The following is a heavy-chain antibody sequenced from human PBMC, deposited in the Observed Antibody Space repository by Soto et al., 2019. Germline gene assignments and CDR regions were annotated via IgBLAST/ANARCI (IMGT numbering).Heavy chain of an antibody. D-gene: IGHD1-26*01. J-gene: IGHJ4*02. Sequence: QVPLVESGGGVVQPGRSLRLSCAASGFTLSHYAMHWVRQAPGKGVEWVALMSYDGSNEYYADSVKGRFTISRDNSKNTLYLQMNSLRAEDTAVYYCAKDGSHNFDYWGQGTLVTVSS. CDR2: MSYDGSNE. CDR3: AKDGSHNFDY. V-gene: IGHV3-30*18. CDR1: GFTLSHYA.